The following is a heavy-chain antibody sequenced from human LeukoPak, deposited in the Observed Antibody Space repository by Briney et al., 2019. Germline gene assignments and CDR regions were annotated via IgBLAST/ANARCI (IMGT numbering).Heavy chain of an antibody. J-gene: IGHJ4*02. CDR1: GFNFNNYW. D-gene: IGHD6-13*01. CDR3: ARDRPGYTSSWYSPFDY. CDR2: IKEDESEK. Sequence: GGSLRLSCAASGFNFNNYWMSWVRQAPGKGLEWVANIKEDESEKDYVDSVKGRFTISRDNAKNSLYLQMNRLRADDTAVYYCARDRPGYTSSWYSPFDYWGQGTLVTVSS. V-gene: IGHV3-7*01.